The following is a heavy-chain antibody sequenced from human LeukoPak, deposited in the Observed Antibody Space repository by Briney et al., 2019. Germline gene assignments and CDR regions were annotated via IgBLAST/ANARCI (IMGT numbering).Heavy chain of an antibody. CDR3: AREAGSGSYYFLTGYYYMDV. CDR1: GGTFSSYA. V-gene: IGHV1-69*05. D-gene: IGHD1-26*01. Sequence: SVKVSCKASGGTFSSYAISWVRQAPGQGLEWMGGIIPISGTANYAQKFQGRVTITTDESTSTAYMELSSLRSEDTAVYYCAREAGSGSYYFLTGYYYMDVWGKGTTVTVSS. CDR2: IIPISGTA. J-gene: IGHJ6*03.